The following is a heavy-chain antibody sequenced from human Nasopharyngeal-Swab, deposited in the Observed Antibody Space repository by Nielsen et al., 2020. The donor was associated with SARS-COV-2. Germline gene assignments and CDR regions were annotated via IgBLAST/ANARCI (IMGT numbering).Heavy chain of an antibody. CDR2: ISYGGSNK. D-gene: IGHD6-6*01. V-gene: IGHV3-30*04. Sequence: GGSLRLSCAASGFTFSSYAMHWVRQAPGKGLEWVAVISYGGSNKYYADSVKGRFTISRDNSKNTLYLQMNSLRAEDTAVYYCIVSSIAARGPYYFDYWGQGTLVTVSS. CDR3: IVSSIAARGPYYFDY. CDR1: GFTFSSYA. J-gene: IGHJ4*02.